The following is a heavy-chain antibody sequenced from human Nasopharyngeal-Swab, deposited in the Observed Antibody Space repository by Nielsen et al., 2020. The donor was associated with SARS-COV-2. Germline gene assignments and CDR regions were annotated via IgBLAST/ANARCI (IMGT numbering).Heavy chain of an antibody. CDR2: ISSSGSTI. Sequence: GESLKISCAASGFTFSSYSMNWVRQAPGKGLEWVSSISSSGSTIYYADSVKGRFTISRDNAKNSLYLQMNSLRAEDTAVYYCARATNVIYGMDVWGQGTTVTVSS. J-gene: IGHJ6*02. CDR1: GFTFSSYS. V-gene: IGHV3-48*04. D-gene: IGHD3-10*01. CDR3: ARATNVIYGMDV.